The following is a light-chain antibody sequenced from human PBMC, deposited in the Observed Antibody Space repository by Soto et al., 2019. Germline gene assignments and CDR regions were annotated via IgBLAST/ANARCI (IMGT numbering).Light chain of an antibody. CDR2: EVS. J-gene: IGLJ1*01. V-gene: IGLV2-14*01. Sequence: QSALTQPASVSGSPGRSITISCTGTSSDVGASKYVSWYQQYPGKAPKLMLYEVSYRPSGVSNRFSGSKSGNTASLTISGLQAEDEADYYCSSYTTSSTLVVFGSGTKVTLL. CDR1: SSDVGASKY. CDR3: SSYTTSSTLVV.